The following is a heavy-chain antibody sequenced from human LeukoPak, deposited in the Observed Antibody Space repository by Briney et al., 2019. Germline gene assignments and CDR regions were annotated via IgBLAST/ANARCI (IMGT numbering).Heavy chain of an antibody. D-gene: IGHD6-19*01. CDR3: ARARDGYSSGWYRLPFDY. CDR2: ISSSSSTI. V-gene: IGHV3-48*01. Sequence: GGSLRLSCAASGFTFSSYSMNWVRQAPGKGLEWVSYISSSSSTIYYADSVKGRFTISRDNAKNSLYLQMNSLRAEDTAVYHCARARDGYSSGWYRLPFDYWGQGTLVTVSS. J-gene: IGHJ4*02. CDR1: GFTFSSYS.